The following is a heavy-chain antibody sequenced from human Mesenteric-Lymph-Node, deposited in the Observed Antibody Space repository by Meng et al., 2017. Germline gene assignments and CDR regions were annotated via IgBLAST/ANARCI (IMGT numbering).Heavy chain of an antibody. CDR2: ISSSSTI. J-gene: IGHJ4*02. CDR1: GFTFSDYY. CDR3: ARDEQQLGFDY. V-gene: IGHV3-69-1*01. Sequence: GGSLRLSCAASGFTFSDYYMNWVRQAPGKGLEWVSSISSSSTIYYADSVKGRFTISRDNAKNSLYLQMNSLRAEDTAVYYCARDEQQLGFDYWGQGTLVTVSS. D-gene: IGHD6-13*01.